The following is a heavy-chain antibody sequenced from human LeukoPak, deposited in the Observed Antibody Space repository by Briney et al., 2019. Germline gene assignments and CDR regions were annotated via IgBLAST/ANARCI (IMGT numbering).Heavy chain of an antibody. CDR2: IYISGST. V-gene: IGHV4-4*07. CDR3: ASDQPYSGSYGY. J-gene: IGHJ4*02. Sequence: SETLSLTCTVSGGSISSYYWSWIRQPAGKGLEWIGRIYISGSTNYNPSLKSRVTMSVDTSKNQFSLKLSSVTAADTAVYYCASDQPYSGSYGYWGQGTLVTVSS. D-gene: IGHD1-26*01. CDR1: GGSISSYY.